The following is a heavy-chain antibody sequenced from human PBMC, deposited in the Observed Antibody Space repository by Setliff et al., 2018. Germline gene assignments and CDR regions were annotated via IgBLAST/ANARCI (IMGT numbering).Heavy chain of an antibody. J-gene: IGHJ4*02. CDR3: ARDSHQWDPLYFDS. CDR2: ISTYNGKT. Sequence: ASVKVSCKASGYIFTSYGFSWVRQAPGQGLEWMGWISTYNGKTNYAQKFQGRVTLTKDTSTNTKYMELRSLGSDDTAVYYCARDSHQWDPLYFDSWGQGTLVTVSS. V-gene: IGHV1-18*01. CDR1: GYIFTSYG. D-gene: IGHD1-26*01.